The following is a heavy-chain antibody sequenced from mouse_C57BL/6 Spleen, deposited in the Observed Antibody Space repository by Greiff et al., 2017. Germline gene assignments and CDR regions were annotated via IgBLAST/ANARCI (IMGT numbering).Heavy chain of an antibody. Sequence: VQLQQSGPELVKPGASVKISCKASGYAFSSSWMNWVKQRPGKGLEWIGRIYPGDGDTNYNGKFKGKATLTADKSSSTAYMQLSSLTSEDSAVYFCARSGDRWYFDVWGTGTTVTVSS. D-gene: IGHD2-14*01. V-gene: IGHV1-82*01. CDR3: ARSGDRWYFDV. CDR2: IYPGDGDT. J-gene: IGHJ1*03. CDR1: GYAFSSSW.